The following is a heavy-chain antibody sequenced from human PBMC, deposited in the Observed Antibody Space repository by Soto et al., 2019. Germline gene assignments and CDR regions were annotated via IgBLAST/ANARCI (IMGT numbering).Heavy chain of an antibody. D-gene: IGHD3-22*01. CDR2: IYWDDDK. V-gene: IGHV2-5*02. CDR3: ARSFYDSCGYFLLFDY. J-gene: IGHJ4*02. Sequence: QITLKESGPTLVKPTQTLTLTCTFSGFSLSTTGAGVGWIRQPPGKALEWLALIYWDDDKRYSPSLKTRLTITKDTSKNQVVLTMTNMDPVDTATYYCARSFYDSCGYFLLFDYWGQGTLVTVSS. CDR1: GFSLSTTGAG.